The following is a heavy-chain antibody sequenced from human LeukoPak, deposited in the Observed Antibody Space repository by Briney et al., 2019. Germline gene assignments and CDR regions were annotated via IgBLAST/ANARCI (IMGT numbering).Heavy chain of an antibody. V-gene: IGHV3-53*01. CDR3: ARARYIEVPFDY. CDR1: GFTVNSNY. D-gene: IGHD2-15*01. Sequence: GGSLRLSCAASGFTVNSNYMTWVRQAPGKGLEWVSIIYSGGTIYYADSVKGRFTISRDNAKNSLYLQINSLRADDTAVYYCARARYIEVPFDYWGQGTLVTVSS. CDR2: IYSGGTI. J-gene: IGHJ4*02.